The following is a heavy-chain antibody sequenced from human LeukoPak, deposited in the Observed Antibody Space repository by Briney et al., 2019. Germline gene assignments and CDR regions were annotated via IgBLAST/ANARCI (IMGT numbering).Heavy chain of an antibody. CDR1: GFTFGSHW. V-gene: IGHV3-74*01. Sequence: GGSLRLSCAASGFTFGSHWMHWVRQAPGEGLVWVTRISSDGSSTSYADPVKGRFTISRDKSKNTLYLQMNSLRAEDTAVYYCARDLTVTTSYFDYWGQGTLVTVSS. J-gene: IGHJ4*02. CDR3: ARDLTVTTSYFDY. CDR2: ISSDGSST. D-gene: IGHD4-17*01.